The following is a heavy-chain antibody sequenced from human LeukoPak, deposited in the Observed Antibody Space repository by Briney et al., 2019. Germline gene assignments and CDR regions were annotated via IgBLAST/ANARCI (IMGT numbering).Heavy chain of an antibody. CDR3: ARSPHRARLDY. Sequence: SETLSLTCSGSGVSISRHYWSWVRQPPGKGLEWIGNILNGGKTHYHPSLKSRVTISGDTPKNQFALKLSSVTAADTAGYYCARSPHRARLDYWRQGTLVTVPS. J-gene: IGHJ4*02. CDR2: ILNGGKT. V-gene: IGHV4-59*11. CDR1: GVSISRHY.